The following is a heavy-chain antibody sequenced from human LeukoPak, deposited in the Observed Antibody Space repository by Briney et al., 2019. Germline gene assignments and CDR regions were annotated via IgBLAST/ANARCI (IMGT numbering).Heavy chain of an antibody. J-gene: IGHJ4*02. V-gene: IGHV3-74*01. CDR2: INSDGSST. Sequence: GGSLRLSCAASGFTFSSYWMHWVRHAPGKGLVWVSRINSDGSSTSYADSVKGRFTISRDNAKNTLYLQMNSLRAEDTAVYYCERAFSDYGLLGYWGQGTLVTGSS. D-gene: IGHD4/OR15-4a*01. CDR3: ERAFSDYGLLGY. CDR1: GFTFSSYW.